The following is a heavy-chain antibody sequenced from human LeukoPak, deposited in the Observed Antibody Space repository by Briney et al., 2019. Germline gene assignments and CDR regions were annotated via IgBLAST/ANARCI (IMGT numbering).Heavy chain of an antibody. CDR2: ISAYNGNT. D-gene: IGHD3-22*01. Sequence: ASVKVSCKASGYTFTSYGISWVRQAPGQGLEWMGWISAYNGNTNSAQKLQSRVTMTTDTSTSTAYMELRSLRSDDTAVYYCARAGYDSTSRDAFDIWGQGTMVTVSS. J-gene: IGHJ3*02. CDR3: ARAGYDSTSRDAFDI. V-gene: IGHV1-18*01. CDR1: GYTFTSYG.